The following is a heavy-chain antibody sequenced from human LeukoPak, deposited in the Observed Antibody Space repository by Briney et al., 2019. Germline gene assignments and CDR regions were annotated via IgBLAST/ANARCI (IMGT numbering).Heavy chain of an antibody. D-gene: IGHD6-19*01. CDR1: GYTFTTYD. Sequence: ASVKVSCKASGYTFTTYDINWVRQATGQGLEWMGWMNPNSGKTGYAQKFQGRVTMTRNTSISTAYMEVSSLRSEDTAVYYCAGGRGSGHKENWFDPWGQGTLVTVSS. CDR3: AGGRGSGHKENWFDP. V-gene: IGHV1-8*01. CDR2: MNPNSGKT. J-gene: IGHJ5*02.